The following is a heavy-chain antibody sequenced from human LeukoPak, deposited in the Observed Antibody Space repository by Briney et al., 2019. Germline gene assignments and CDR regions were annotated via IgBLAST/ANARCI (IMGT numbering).Heavy chain of an antibody. CDR2: IYYSGST. CDR3: ARGVDSSGYYYPS. CDR1: GGSISSYY. Sequence: SETLSLTCTVSGGSISSYYWSWIRQPPGKGLEWIGYIYYSGSTNYSPSLKSRVTISVDKSKNQFSLKLSSVTAADTAVYYCARGVDSSGYYYPSWGQGTLVTVSS. V-gene: IGHV4-59*12. D-gene: IGHD3-22*01. J-gene: IGHJ4*02.